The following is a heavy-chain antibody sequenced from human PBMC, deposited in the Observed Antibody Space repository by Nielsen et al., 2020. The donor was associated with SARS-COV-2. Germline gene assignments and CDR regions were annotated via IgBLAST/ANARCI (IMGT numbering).Heavy chain of an antibody. Sequence: SETLSLTCTVSGGSISSGDSYWTWIRQHPGKGLEWIGYIYYSGSTYYNPSLKSRVTISVDTSKNQFSLKLSSVTAADTAVYYCAGAAAGTNYYYGMDVWGQGTTVTVSS. J-gene: IGHJ6*02. CDR2: IYYSGST. CDR1: GGSISSGDSY. CDR3: AGAAAGTNYYYGMDV. V-gene: IGHV4-31*03. D-gene: IGHD6-13*01.